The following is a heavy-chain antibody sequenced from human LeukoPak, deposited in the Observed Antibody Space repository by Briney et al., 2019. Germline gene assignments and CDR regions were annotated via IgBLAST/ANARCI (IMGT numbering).Heavy chain of an antibody. CDR2: MNPDSGNT. CDR1: GYTFTSYD. V-gene: IGHV1-8*02. Sequence: GASVKVSCKASGYTFTSYDINWVRQAPGQGLEWMGWMNPDSGNTGYAQKFQGRVTMTRDISISTAYMELSGLTSEDTAVYYCARERDSWDLLNWGGQGTLVTVSS. CDR3: ARERDSWDLLNW. D-gene: IGHD1-26*01. J-gene: IGHJ4*02.